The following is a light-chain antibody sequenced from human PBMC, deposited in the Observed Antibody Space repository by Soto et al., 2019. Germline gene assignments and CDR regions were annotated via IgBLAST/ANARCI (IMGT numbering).Light chain of an antibody. CDR1: RNINKW. CDR3: QQYKSYST. V-gene: IGKV1-5*03. J-gene: IGKJ1*01. CDR2: EAS. Sequence: DIQMTQSPSTLSASVGARVTTTCRASRNINKWLAWYQQKPGKAPKLLIYEASTLEGGVPSRFSGSGSGTEFTPTISSLQPDDFATYWCQQYKSYSTFGQGTKMDIK.